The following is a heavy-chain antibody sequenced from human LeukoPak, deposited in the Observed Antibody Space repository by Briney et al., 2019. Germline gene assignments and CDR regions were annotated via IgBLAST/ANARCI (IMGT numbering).Heavy chain of an antibody. CDR1: GFTFSDYW. CDR3: ARVFSGDCYSLFQH. CDR2: INSDGTRT. J-gene: IGHJ1*01. V-gene: IGHV3-74*01. D-gene: IGHD2-21*01. Sequence: QPGGSLRLSCAASGFTFSDYWMHWVRQAPGKGLVWVSRINSDGTRTNYADSVKGRFTISRDNAKNTLYLQMNSLRAEDTAVYYCARVFSGDCYSLFQHWGQGALVTVSS.